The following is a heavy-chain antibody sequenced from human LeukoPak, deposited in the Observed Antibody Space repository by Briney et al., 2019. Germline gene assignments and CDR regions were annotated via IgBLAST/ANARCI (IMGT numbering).Heavy chain of an antibody. CDR3: TRAADGCSDASCYGY. Sequence: SQTLSLTCSVSGGSISSGDYYWSWIRQPAGKGLEWIGRISTGGSTIYNPSLKSRVTISVDTSKNQFSLKLTSVTAADTAVYYCTRAADGCSDASCYGYWGQGTLVTVSS. J-gene: IGHJ4*01. CDR1: GGSISSGDYY. D-gene: IGHD2-2*01. V-gene: IGHV4-61*02. CDR2: ISTGGST.